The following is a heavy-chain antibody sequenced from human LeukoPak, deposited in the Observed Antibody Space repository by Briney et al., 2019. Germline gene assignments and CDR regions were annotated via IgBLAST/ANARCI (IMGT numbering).Heavy chain of an antibody. CDR1: GYTFTDYY. D-gene: IGHD2-2*01. V-gene: IGHV1-69-2*01. Sequence: ASVKISCKVSGYTFTDYYMHWVQQAPGKGLEWMGLVDPEDGETIYAEKFQGRVTITADTSTDTAHMELSSLRSEDTAVYYCATLDYPGYCSSTSCYFRYWGQGTLVTVSS. J-gene: IGHJ4*02. CDR2: VDPEDGET. CDR3: ATLDYPGYCSSTSCYFRY.